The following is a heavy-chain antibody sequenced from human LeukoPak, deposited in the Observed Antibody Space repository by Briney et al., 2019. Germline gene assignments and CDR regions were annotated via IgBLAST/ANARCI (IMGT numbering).Heavy chain of an antibody. J-gene: IGHJ6*03. CDR3: ARDLHEHYMDV. CDR2: INSIGDYI. CDR1: GFTFSSYE. Sequence: PGGSLRLSCAASGFTFSSYEMNWVRQAPGKGLEWVSYINSIGDYIFYADSVKGRFTISRDNAKNSMYLQMNSLRVEDTALYYCARDLHEHYMDVWGKGTTVTVSS. D-gene: IGHD4-11*01. V-gene: IGHV3-48*03.